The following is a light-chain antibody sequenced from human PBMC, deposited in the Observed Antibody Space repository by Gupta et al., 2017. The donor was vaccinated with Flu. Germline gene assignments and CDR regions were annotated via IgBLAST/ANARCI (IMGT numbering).Light chain of an antibody. CDR3: QSCDSSNHVV. Sequence: NFMLTQPHSVSESPGKTVTISCTRSSGSIASYYVQWYQQRPGSAPTTVIYEDNQSTSGVPDRFSGSIDSSSTSASLIISGLKTEDEADYYCQSCDSSNHVVFGGGTKLTVL. CDR1: SGSIASYY. CDR2: EDN. V-gene: IGLV6-57*03. J-gene: IGLJ2*01.